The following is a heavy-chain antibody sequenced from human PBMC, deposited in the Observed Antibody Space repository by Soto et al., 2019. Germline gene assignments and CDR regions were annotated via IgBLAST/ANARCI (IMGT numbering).Heavy chain of an antibody. V-gene: IGHV3-23*01. J-gene: IGHJ4*02. Sequence: GGSLRLSCVASGFTFSSYAMSWVRQAPGKGLEWVSAISGSGGSTYYADSVKGRFTISRDNSKNTLYLQMNSLRAEDTAVYYCAKANFQYSSSWYSLFIDYYFDYWGQGTLVTVSS. D-gene: IGHD6-13*01. CDR2: ISGSGGST. CDR3: AKANFQYSSSWYSLFIDYYFDY. CDR1: GFTFSSYA.